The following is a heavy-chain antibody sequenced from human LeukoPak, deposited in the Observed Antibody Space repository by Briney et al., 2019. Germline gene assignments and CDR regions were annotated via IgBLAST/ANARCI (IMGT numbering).Heavy chain of an antibody. CDR1: GFIFSSSA. D-gene: IGHD6-19*01. J-gene: IGHJ4*02. Sequence: GGSLRLSCVGSGFIFSSSAMSWVRQAPGKGLEWVSGTSGGGTDTYYADSVKGRFTISRDNSKNTLYLQMYNLRAEDTAVYYCAKAPLAVADYYFDYWGQGTLVTVSS. V-gene: IGHV3-23*01. CDR2: TSGGGTDT. CDR3: AKAPLAVADYYFDY.